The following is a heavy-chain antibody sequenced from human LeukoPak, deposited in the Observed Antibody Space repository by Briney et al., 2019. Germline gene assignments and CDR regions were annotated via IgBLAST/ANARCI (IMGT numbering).Heavy chain of an antibody. J-gene: IGHJ2*01. Sequence: SETLSLTCGVYGGSFSGYYWSWIRQPPGKGLEWIGEINDSGRSNYKSSLKSRVTISEDTSKNQFSLKLSSVTAADTAVYYCAREGSRYYYDSSGYYPAYWYFDLWGRGTLVTVSS. D-gene: IGHD3-22*01. CDR1: GGSFSGYY. CDR3: AREGSRYYYDSSGYYPAYWYFDL. V-gene: IGHV4-34*01. CDR2: INDSGRS.